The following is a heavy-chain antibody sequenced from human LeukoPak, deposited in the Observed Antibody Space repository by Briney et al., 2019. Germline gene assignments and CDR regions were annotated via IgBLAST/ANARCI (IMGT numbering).Heavy chain of an antibody. CDR3: ARTKDFWSGYSLAFDI. D-gene: IGHD3-3*01. Sequence: PSETLSLTCAVYGGSFSGYYWSWIRQPPGKGLEWIGEINHSGSTNYNPSLKSRVTISVDTSKNQFPLKLSSVTAADTAVYYCARTKDFWSGYSLAFDIWGQGTMVTVSS. V-gene: IGHV4-34*01. J-gene: IGHJ3*02. CDR1: GGSFSGYY. CDR2: INHSGST.